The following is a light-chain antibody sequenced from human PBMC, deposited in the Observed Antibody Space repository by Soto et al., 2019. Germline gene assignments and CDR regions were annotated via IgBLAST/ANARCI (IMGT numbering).Light chain of an antibody. CDR2: GDT. V-gene: IGLV1-47*02. Sequence: QPVLTQPPSASGTPGQRVTISCSGSSSNLGSNYVYWYQQFPGTAPKLLLYGDTQRPSGVPDRFSGSKSGTSASLAISGLRSEDDADYYCAAWDDSLSGYVFGTGTKLTVL. CDR3: AAWDDSLSGYV. CDR1: SSNLGSNY. J-gene: IGLJ1*01.